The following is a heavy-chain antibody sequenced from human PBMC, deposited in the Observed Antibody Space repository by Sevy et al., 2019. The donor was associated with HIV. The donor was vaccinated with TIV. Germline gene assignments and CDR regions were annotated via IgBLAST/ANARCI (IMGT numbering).Heavy chain of an antibody. D-gene: IGHD2-2*01. CDR3: ARLCTGFIYYYYYGMDV. CDR1: GFAFSSSS. Sequence: GGSLRLSCAASGFAFSSSSMTWVRQAPGKGLEWVASIKQDGSEKYYVDFLKGRFTISRDNAKNSLYLQMNSLRAEDTAVYYCARLCTGFIYYYYYGMDVWGQGTTVTVSS. J-gene: IGHJ6*02. V-gene: IGHV3-7*01. CDR2: IKQDGSEK.